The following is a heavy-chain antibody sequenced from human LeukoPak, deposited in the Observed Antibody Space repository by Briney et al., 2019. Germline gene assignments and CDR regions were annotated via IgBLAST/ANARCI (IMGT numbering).Heavy chain of an antibody. CDR3: AREGATMVRGVMYAFDI. CDR1: GGTFTSHD. J-gene: IGHJ3*02. Sequence: ASVKGSCKASGGTFTSHDINWVRQATGQGLEWMGWMNPNSGNTGYAQKFQGRVTMTRNTSISTAYMELSSLRSEDTAVYYCAREGATMVRGVMYAFDIWGQGTMVTVSS. V-gene: IGHV1-8*01. CDR2: MNPNSGNT. D-gene: IGHD3-10*01.